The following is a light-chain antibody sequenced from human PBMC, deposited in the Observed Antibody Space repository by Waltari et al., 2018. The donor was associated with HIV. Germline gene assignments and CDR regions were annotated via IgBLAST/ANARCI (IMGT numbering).Light chain of an antibody. CDR1: QSISGW. Sequence: DIQMTQSPSTLSASVGDRVTITCRASQSISGWLAWYQQKPGKAPKLLIYKASSLESGVPSRFSGNGFGTEFTLTISSLQPDDFATYYCQQYNLHSWTFGQGTKVESK. V-gene: IGKV1-5*03. J-gene: IGKJ1*01. CDR2: KAS. CDR3: QQYNLHSWT.